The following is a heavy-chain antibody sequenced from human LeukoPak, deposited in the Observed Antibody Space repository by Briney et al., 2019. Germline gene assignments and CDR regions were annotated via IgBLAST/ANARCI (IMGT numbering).Heavy chain of an antibody. CDR1: GGTFSSYA. CDR3: ASKKGYCSSTSCYSAGYYYYYYYMDV. Sequence: GASVKVSCKASGGTFSSYAISWVRQAPGQGLEWMGGIIPIFGTANYAQKFQGRVTITADKSTSTAYMELSSLRSEDTAVYYCASKKGYCSSTSCYSAGYYYYYYYMDVWGKGTTVTVSS. CDR2: IIPIFGTA. V-gene: IGHV1-69*06. J-gene: IGHJ6*03. D-gene: IGHD2-2*01.